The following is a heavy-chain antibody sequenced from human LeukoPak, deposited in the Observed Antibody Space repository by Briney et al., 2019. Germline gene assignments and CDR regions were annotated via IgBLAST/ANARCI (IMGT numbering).Heavy chain of an antibody. CDR2: ISSSSSYI. CDR1: GFTFSSYS. V-gene: IGHV3-21*01. J-gene: IGHJ4*02. Sequence: KSGGSLRLSCAASGFTFSSYSMNWDRQAPGKGLEWVSSISSSSSYIYYADSVKGRFTISRDNAKNSLYLQMNSLRAEDTAVYYCARDQEDIVATTANFDYWGQGTLVTVSS. D-gene: IGHD5-12*01. CDR3: ARDQEDIVATTANFDY.